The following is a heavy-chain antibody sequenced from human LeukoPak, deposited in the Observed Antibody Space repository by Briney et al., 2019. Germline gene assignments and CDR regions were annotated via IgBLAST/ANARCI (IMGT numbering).Heavy chain of an antibody. CDR1: GYHFTTFW. J-gene: IGHJ4*02. CDR3: ASFHISGKSYNGLHY. D-gene: IGHD3-10*01. Sequence: GESLEISCKTSGYHFTTFWIGWVRQLPGKGLEWMGIIYPSDSDTRYSPSFQGQVTISADKSINTVYLRWNSLKASDTAMYYCASFHISGKSYNGLHYWGQGTLVTVSS. V-gene: IGHV5-51*01. CDR2: IYPSDSDT.